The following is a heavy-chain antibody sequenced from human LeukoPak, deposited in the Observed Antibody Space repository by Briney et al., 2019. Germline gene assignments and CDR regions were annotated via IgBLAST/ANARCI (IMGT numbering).Heavy chain of an antibody. CDR3: ARDLGYGGCY. CDR2: ISYDGSNK. D-gene: IGHD5-12*01. V-gene: IGHV3-30-3*01. CDR1: GFTFSSYA. J-gene: IGHJ4*02. Sequence: PGGSLRLSCAASGFTFSSYAMHWVRQAPGKGLEWVAVISYDGSNKYYADSGKGRFTISRDNSKNTLYLQMNSLRAEDTAVYYCARDLGYGGCYWGQGTLVTVSS.